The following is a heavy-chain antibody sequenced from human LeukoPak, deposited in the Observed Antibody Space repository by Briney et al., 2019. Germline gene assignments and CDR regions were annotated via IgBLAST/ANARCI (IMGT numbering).Heavy chain of an antibody. Sequence: PGGSLRPSCAASGFTFSSYSMNWVRQAPGKGLEWVSSISSSSSYIYYADSVKGRFTISRDNSKNTLYLQMNSLRAEDTAVYYCAKEATVPFDYWGQGTLVTVSS. D-gene: IGHD4-17*01. CDR3: AKEATVPFDY. J-gene: IGHJ4*02. CDR2: ISSSSSYI. V-gene: IGHV3-21*01. CDR1: GFTFSSYS.